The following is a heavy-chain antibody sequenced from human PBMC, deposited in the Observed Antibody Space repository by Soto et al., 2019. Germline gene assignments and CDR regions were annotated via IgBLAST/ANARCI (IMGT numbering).Heavy chain of an antibody. Sequence: QVQLVQSGAEVKKPGSSVKVSCKASGGTFSSYAISWVRQAPGQGLEWMGGIIPIFGTANYAQKFQGRVTITADESTSTAYMELSSLRSEDTAVYYCARAHNGYSGTYYYYYGMDVWGQGTTVTVSS. CDR3: ARAHNGYSGTYYYYYGMDV. CDR1: GGTFSSYA. J-gene: IGHJ6*02. V-gene: IGHV1-69*12. D-gene: IGHD5-18*01. CDR2: IIPIFGTA.